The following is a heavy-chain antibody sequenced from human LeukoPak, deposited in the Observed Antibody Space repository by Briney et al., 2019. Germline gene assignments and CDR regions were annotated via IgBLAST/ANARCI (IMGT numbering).Heavy chain of an antibody. J-gene: IGHJ4*02. CDR2: INPNSGGT. CDR1: GYTFTGYY. CDR3: AREWSWFGDHEGYFDY. D-gene: IGHD3-10*01. Sequence: ASVKVSCKASGYTFTGYYMHWVRQAPGQGREGMGWINPNSGGTNYAQKFQGRVTMTRDTSISTAYMELSRLRSDDTAVYYCAREWSWFGDHEGYFDYWGQGTLVTVSS. V-gene: IGHV1-2*02.